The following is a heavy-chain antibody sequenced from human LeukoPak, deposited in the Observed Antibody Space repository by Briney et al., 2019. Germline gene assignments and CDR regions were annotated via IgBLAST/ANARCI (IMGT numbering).Heavy chain of an antibody. CDR3: ARHATSSTSGPPYDY. CDR1: GYSISSGYY. V-gene: IGHV4-38-2*02. D-gene: IGHD5-24*01. Sequence: SETLSLTCTVSGYSISSGYYWGWIRQPPGKGLEWIGSIYHSGSMYASLKSRVTISVDTSKNQFSLKMSSVTAADTAVYYCARHATSSTSGPPYDYWGQGTLVTVSS. CDR2: IYHSGSM. J-gene: IGHJ4*02.